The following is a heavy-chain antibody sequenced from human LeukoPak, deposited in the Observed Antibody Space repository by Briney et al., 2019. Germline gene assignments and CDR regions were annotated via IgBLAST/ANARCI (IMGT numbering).Heavy chain of an antibody. D-gene: IGHD3-22*01. V-gene: IGHV3-21*01. CDR1: GFTFSSYS. CDR2: ISSSSSYI. Sequence: GSLRLSCAASGFTFSSYSMNWVRQAPGKGLEWVSSISSSSSYIYYADSVKGRFTISRDNAKNSLYLQMNSLRAEDTAVYYCASPGGDYDSSGYQPLDYWGQGTLVTVSS. CDR3: ASPGGDYDSSGYQPLDY. J-gene: IGHJ4*02.